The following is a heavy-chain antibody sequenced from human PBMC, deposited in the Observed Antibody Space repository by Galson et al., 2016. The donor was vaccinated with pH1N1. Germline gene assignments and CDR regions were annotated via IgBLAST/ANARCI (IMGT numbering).Heavy chain of an antibody. J-gene: IGHJ6*02. CDR1: GFTFRRSG. V-gene: IGHV3-30*19. D-gene: IGHD3-16*01. CDR3: AKDGGTGSGKHSAFGMTV. CDR2: ISYDGKNA. Sequence: SLRLSCAVSGFTFRRSGMHWVRQAPGKGLEWVAIISYDGKNAYHGDSVKGRFTISRDNSKNTLYLDMNSLRPEDTAVYYCAKDGGTGSGKHSAFGMTVWGQGTTVTVSS.